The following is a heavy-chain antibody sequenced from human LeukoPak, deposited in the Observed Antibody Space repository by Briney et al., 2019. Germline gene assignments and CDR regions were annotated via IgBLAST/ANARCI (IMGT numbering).Heavy chain of an antibody. CDR3: AKDVYYYDSSGHDY. CDR2: ISWNSGSI. D-gene: IGHD3-22*01. V-gene: IGHV3-9*01. Sequence: PGRSLRLSCAASGFTFDDYALHWVRQAPGKGLEWVSGISWNSGSIGYADSVKGRFTISRDNAKNSLYLQMNSLRAEDTALYYCAKDVYYYDSSGHDYWGQGTLVTVSS. CDR1: GFTFDDYA. J-gene: IGHJ4*02.